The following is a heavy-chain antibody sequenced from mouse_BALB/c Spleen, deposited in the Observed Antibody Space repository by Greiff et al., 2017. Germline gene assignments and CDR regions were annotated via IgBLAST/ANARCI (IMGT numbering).Heavy chain of an antibody. Sequence: VHLVESGPGLVAPSQSLSITCTVSGFSLTGYGVNWVRQPPGKGLEWLGMIWGDGSTYYNSALKSRLSISKDNSKSQVFLKMNSLQTDDTAMYYCAKQPTLYDYYAMDYWGQGTSVTVSS. CDR3: AKQPTLYDYYAMDY. J-gene: IGHJ4*01. D-gene: IGHD6-1*01. CDR1: GFSLTGYG. CDR2: IWGDGST. V-gene: IGHV2-6-7*01.